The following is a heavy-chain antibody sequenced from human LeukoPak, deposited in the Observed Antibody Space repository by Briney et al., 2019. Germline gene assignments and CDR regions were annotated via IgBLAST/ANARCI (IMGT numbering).Heavy chain of an antibody. V-gene: IGHV3-15*01. J-gene: IGHJ1*01. CDR3: TTEGYCSGGSCYIYFQH. Sequence: PGGSLRLSCAASGFTFSNAWMSWVRQAPGKGLEWVGRIKSKTDGGTTDYAAPVKGRFTISRDDSKNTLYLQMNSPKTEDTAVYYCTTEGYCSGGSCYIYFQHWGQGTLVTVSS. CDR2: IKSKTDGGTT. CDR1: GFTFSNAW. D-gene: IGHD2-15*01.